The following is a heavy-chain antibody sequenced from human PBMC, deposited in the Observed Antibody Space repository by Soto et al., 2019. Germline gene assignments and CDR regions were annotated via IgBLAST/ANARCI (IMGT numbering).Heavy chain of an antibody. CDR1: GFTFDDYA. CDR3: AKGSSNSYYYYMDV. V-gene: IGHV3-9*01. CDR2: ISWNSGSI. J-gene: IGHJ6*03. D-gene: IGHD6-13*01. Sequence: PGGSLGLSCAASGFTFDDYAVHWVRQAPGKGLEWVSGISWNSGSIGYADSVKGRFTISRDNAKNSLYLQMNSLRAEDTALYYCAKGSSNSYYYYMDVWGKGTTVTVSS.